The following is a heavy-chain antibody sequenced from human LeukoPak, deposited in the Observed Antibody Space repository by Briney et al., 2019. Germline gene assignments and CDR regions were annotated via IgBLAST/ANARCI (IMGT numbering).Heavy chain of an antibody. CDR3: AELGITMIGGV. CDR1: GFTFSSYS. Sequence: GGSLRLSCAASGFTFSSYSMNWVRQAPGKGLEWVSSISSSSSYIYYADSMKGRFTISRDNDKNSLYLQMNSLRAEDTAVYYCAELGITMIGGVWGKGTPVTISS. CDR2: ISSSSSYI. D-gene: IGHD3-10*02. J-gene: IGHJ6*04. V-gene: IGHV3-21*01.